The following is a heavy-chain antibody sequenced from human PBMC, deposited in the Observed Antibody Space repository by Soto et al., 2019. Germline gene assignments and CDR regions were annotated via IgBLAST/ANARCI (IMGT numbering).Heavy chain of an antibody. D-gene: IGHD1-26*01. V-gene: IGHV1-46*01. CDR1: GYTFTSYY. J-gene: IGHJ4*02. Sequence: ASVEVSCKASGYTFTSYYMHWVRQAPGQGLEWMGIINPSGGSTSYAQKFQGRVTMTRDTSTSTVYMELSSLRSEDTAVYYCARDSRGIVGATEVFDYWGQGTLVTVSS. CDR2: INPSGGST. CDR3: ARDSRGIVGATEVFDY.